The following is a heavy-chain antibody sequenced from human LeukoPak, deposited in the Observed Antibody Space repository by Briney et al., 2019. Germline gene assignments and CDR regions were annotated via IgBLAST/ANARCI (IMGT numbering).Heavy chain of an antibody. CDR1: GGSFSGYY. V-gene: IGHV4-34*01. Sequence: SETLSLTCAVYGGSFSGYYWSWIRRPPGKGLEWIGEINHSGSTNYNPSLKSRVTISVDTSKNQFSLKLSSVTAAGTAVYYCARQGAGITNWFDPWGQGTLVTVSS. J-gene: IGHJ5*02. D-gene: IGHD1-14*01. CDR3: ARQGAGITNWFDP. CDR2: INHSGST.